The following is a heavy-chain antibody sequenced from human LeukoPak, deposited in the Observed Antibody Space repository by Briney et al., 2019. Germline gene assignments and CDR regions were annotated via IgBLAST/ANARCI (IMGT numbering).Heavy chain of an antibody. CDR3: ARGALMISYYYYMDV. Sequence: ASVKVSCMASGYTFTGYYMHWVRQAPGQGLEWMGWINPNSGGTNYAQKFQGRVTMTRDTSISTAYMELSRLRSDDTAVYYCARGALMISYYYYMDVWGKGTTVIVSS. J-gene: IGHJ6*03. V-gene: IGHV1-2*02. CDR1: GYTFTGYY. D-gene: IGHD3/OR15-3a*01. CDR2: INPNSGGT.